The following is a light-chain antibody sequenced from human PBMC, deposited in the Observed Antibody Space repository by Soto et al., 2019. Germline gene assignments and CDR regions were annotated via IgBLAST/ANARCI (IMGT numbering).Light chain of an antibody. CDR2: RYT. CDR3: QSYDSSLSGYV. Sequence: QSVLTQPPSVSGAPGQRVTISCTGSSSNIGADYVVHWYQQLPGTAPKLLIYRYTNRPSGVPDRFSGSKSGTSASLAITGLQAEDEADYYCQSYDSSLSGYVFGTGTKLTVL. CDR1: SSNIGADYV. J-gene: IGLJ1*01. V-gene: IGLV1-40*01.